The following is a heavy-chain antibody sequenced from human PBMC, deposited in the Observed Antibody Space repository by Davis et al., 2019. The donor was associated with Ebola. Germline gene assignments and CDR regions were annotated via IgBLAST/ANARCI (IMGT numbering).Heavy chain of an antibody. CDR3: ARDSEGSGYSYGFWFDP. J-gene: IGHJ5*02. CDR1: GFTFSTYA. V-gene: IGHV4-34*09. D-gene: IGHD5-18*01. Sequence: SCAASGFTFSTYAMNWIRQPPGKGLEWIGEINHSGSTNYNPSLKSRVTISVDTSKNQFSLKLTSVTAADTAVYYCARDSEGSGYSYGFWFDPWGQGTLVSVSS. CDR2: INHSGST.